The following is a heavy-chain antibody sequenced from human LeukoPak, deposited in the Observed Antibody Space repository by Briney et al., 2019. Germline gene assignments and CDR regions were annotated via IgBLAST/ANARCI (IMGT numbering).Heavy chain of an antibody. CDR1: GASISSHY. V-gene: IGHV4-59*11. J-gene: IGHJ5*02. CDR3: ASRAHCSGGSCYGNWFDP. CDR2: ISYSGIT. Sequence: SETLSLTCTVSGASISSHYWSWIRQSPGKALEWIGYISYSGITNYNPSLKSRVTISVDTSKNHFSLRLSSVTAADMAVYYCASRAHCSGGSCYGNWFDPWGQGTLVTVSS. D-gene: IGHD2-15*01.